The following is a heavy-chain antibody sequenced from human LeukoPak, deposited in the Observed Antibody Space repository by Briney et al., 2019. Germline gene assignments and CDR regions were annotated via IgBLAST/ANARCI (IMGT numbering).Heavy chain of an antibody. J-gene: IGHJ5*02. Sequence: SGTLSLTCAVSGGSISSSNWWSWVRQPPGKGLEWIGEIYHSGSTNYNPSLKSRVTISVDKSKNQFSLKLSSVTAADTAVYYCARYKGVVPAAIYWFDPWGQGTLVTVSS. CDR2: IYHSGST. CDR1: GGSISSSNW. V-gene: IGHV4-4*02. D-gene: IGHD2-2*01. CDR3: ARYKGVVPAAIYWFDP.